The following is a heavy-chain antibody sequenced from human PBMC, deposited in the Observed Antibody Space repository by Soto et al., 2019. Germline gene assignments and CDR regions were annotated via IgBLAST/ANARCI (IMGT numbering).Heavy chain of an antibody. CDR2: ISGSGSTI. CDR3: ASGVAASHFYYYYMDV. D-gene: IGHD2-15*01. Sequence: GGSLRLSCATSGFTFSDYYMSWIRQAPGKGLEWVSYISGSGSTIYYADSVKGRFTISRDNAKNSLHLQMNSLRAEDTAVYYCASGVAASHFYYYYMDVWGKGTTVTVSS. V-gene: IGHV3-11*01. J-gene: IGHJ6*03. CDR1: GFTFSDYY.